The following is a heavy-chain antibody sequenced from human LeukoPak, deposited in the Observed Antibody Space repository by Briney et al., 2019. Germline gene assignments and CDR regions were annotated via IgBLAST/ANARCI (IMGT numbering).Heavy chain of an antibody. CDR2: IRYHGTNK. J-gene: IGHJ6*03. CDR3: ANYYMDV. CDR1: GFTFSSYG. Sequence: GGSLRLSCAASGFTFSSYGMHWVRQAPGKGLEWVAFIRYHGTNKYYADSVKGRFTISRDNSKNTLYLQMNSLRAEDTAVYYCANYYMDVWGKGTTVTVSS. V-gene: IGHV3-30*02.